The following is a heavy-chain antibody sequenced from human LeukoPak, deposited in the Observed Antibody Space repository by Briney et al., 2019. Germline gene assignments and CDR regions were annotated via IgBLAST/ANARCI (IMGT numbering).Heavy chain of an antibody. CDR3: ARLPLRSHCDH. CDR2: IYYTGAT. J-gene: IGHJ4*02. V-gene: IGHV4-59*08. CDR1: GGSISSYY. Sequence: SETLSLTCTVSGGSISSYYWSWIRQPPGKGLEWIGYIYYTGATNYNPSLKSRVTISVDTSKKQLSLKLSSVTAADTAVYYCARLPLRSHCDHWGQGPLVTVSS.